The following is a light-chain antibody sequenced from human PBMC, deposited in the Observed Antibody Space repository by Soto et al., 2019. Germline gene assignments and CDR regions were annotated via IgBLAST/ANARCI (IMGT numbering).Light chain of an antibody. Sequence: EIVMTQSPATLSVSPGGRATLSCRASQSISGTLAWYQQKPGQAPRLPIYGAFTRATGFPARFSGSGSGTDFTLTITSLQSEDFAVYYCQQYDNWPWTFGQGTKVDIK. V-gene: IGKV3-15*01. J-gene: IGKJ1*01. CDR2: GAF. CDR1: QSISGT. CDR3: QQYDNWPWT.